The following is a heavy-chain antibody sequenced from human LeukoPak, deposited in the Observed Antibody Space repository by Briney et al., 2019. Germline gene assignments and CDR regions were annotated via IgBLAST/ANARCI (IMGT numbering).Heavy chain of an antibody. CDR2: ISTTGST. D-gene: IGHD6-19*01. CDR3: ARGTLYSGWSYYFDY. Sequence: SETLSLTCTVSGGSISSGFYYWNWIRQPAGKGLEWIGHISTTGSTNYNPSLKSRVTISVDMSKNHFSLRLSSVTAADTAMYYCARGTLYSGWSYYFDYWGQGSQVTVSS. CDR1: GGSISSGFYY. J-gene: IGHJ4*02. V-gene: IGHV4-61*09.